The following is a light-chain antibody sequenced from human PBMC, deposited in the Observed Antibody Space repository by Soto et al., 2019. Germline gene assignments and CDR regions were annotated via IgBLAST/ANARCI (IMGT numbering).Light chain of an antibody. J-gene: IGKJ3*01. CDR1: QNINIY. CDR2: AAS. Sequence: DIQMTQSPSALSASVGDRVTITCRASQNINIYLHWYQQKPGKAPELLIFAASSVRSGVPSRFSGSGSGTEFTLTISSLQPEDVATYYCQQSYTSPPFTFGRGTKVDIK. CDR3: QQSYTSPPFT. V-gene: IGKV1-39*01.